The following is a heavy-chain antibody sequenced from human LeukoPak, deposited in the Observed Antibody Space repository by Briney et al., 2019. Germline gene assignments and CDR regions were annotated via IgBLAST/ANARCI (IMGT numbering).Heavy chain of an antibody. CDR3: ARDRALGSGKYYFDY. V-gene: IGHV4-34*01. CDR2: INHSGNT. Sequence: SETLSLTCAVYGGSFSGYYWNWIRQPPGKGLEWIGGINHSGNTNYNPSLKSRVTISLDTSKNQFSLKLSSVTAADTAVYFCARDRALGSGKYYFDYWGQGTLVTVSS. J-gene: IGHJ4*02. D-gene: IGHD3-16*01. CDR1: GGSFSGYY.